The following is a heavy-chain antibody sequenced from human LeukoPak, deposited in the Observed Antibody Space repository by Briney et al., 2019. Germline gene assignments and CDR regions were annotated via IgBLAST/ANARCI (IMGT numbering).Heavy chain of an antibody. J-gene: IGHJ4*02. CDR1: GYTFTSYG. D-gene: IGHD6-13*01. CDR3: AFASYSSSWQEFDY. V-gene: IGHV1-18*01. Sequence: ASVKVSCKASGYTFTSYGISWVRQAPGQGLEWMGWISAYNGNTNYAQKLQGRVTMTTDTSTSTAYMELRSLRSDDTAVYYCAFASYSSSWQEFDYWGQGTLVTVSS. CDR2: ISAYNGNT.